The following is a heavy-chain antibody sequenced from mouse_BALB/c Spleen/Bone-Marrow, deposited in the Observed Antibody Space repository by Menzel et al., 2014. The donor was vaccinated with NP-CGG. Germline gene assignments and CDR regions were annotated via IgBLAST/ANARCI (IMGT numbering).Heavy chain of an antibody. CDR1: GFNIKDTY. D-gene: IGHD2-4*01. V-gene: IGHV14-3*02. J-gene: IGHJ1*01. CDR2: IDPANDNT. Sequence: EVQLQQSGAELVKPGASAKLSCTSSGFNIKDTYMHWVKQRPEQGLEWIGRIDPANDNTKYDPKFQGKATITADTSSNTAYLQLSSLTSEDTAVYYCATMIPDRYFDVWGAGTTVTVST. CDR3: ATMIPDRYFDV.